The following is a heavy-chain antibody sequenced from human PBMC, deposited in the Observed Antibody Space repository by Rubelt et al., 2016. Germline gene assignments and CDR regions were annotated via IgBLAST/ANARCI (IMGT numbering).Heavy chain of an antibody. CDR1: GFTFSSFA. J-gene: IGHJ6*02. V-gene: IGHV3-15*01. CDR2: IKRPTAGGPP. CDR3: STGAKRYAMDV. Sequence: VWSWGGLIQAGGSLRLSCAASGFTFSSFAMSWVRQAPGKGLAWVGRIKRPTAGGPPDFAAPVKGRFTIPRDDSKTTLYLQMNSLKTEDTAVYYCSTGAKRYAMDVWGQGTTVTVSS. D-gene: IGHD4/OR15-4a*01.